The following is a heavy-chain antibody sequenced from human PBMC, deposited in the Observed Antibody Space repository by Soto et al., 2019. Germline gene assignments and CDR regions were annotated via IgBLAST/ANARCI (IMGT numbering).Heavy chain of an antibody. D-gene: IGHD3-22*01. CDR1: GGSIRRDAYA. V-gene: IGHV4-30-2*01. CDR3: AGVEYDTETYYYDH. CDR2: VYQSGSG. Sequence: QLQLQESGSGLVKPSQTLSLTCTGSGGSIRRDAYASSWIRQPPGKGLEWIGYVYQSGSGYYDPSLESRVTISLDASRNGFSLKLTAVTAADTAVYFCAGVEYDTETYYYDHWGLGTLITVSP. J-gene: IGHJ5*02.